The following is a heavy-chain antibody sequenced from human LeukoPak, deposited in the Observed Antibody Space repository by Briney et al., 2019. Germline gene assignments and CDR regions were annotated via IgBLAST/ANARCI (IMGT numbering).Heavy chain of an antibody. CDR1: GYTLTELS. J-gene: IGHJ4*02. CDR3: ATGIFFAAAAVNPDY. Sequence: GASVKVSCKVSGYTLTELSMHWVRQAPGKGLEWMGGFDPEDGETIYAQKFQGRVTMTEDTSTDTAYMELSSLRSEDTAVYYCATGIFFAAAAVNPDYWGQGTLVTVSS. D-gene: IGHD6-13*01. CDR2: FDPEDGET. V-gene: IGHV1-24*01.